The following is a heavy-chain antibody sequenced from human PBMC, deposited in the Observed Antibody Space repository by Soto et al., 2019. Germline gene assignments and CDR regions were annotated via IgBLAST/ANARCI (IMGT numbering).Heavy chain of an antibody. CDR3: ARENAQWLAHYYYYGMDV. D-gene: IGHD6-19*01. V-gene: IGHV6-1*01. CDR2: TYYRSKWYN. Sequence: SQTLSLTCAISGDSVSSNSAAWNWIRQSPSRGLEWLGRTYYRSKWYNDYAVSVKSRITINPDTSKNQFSLQLNSVTPEDTAVYYCARENAQWLAHYYYYGMDVSGQGTTVTVSS. CDR1: GDSVSSNSAA. J-gene: IGHJ6*02.